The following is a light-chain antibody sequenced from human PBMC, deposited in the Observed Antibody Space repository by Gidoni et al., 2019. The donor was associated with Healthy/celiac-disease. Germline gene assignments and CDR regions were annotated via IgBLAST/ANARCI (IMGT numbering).Light chain of an antibody. V-gene: IGLV2-14*01. CDR1: SSDVGGYNY. CDR3: SAYTSSSTLV. Sequence: QPALTQPASVSGSPGKSITISCTGTSSDVGGYNYVSWYQQHPGEAPKLMIYDVSNRPSGVSNRFSGSKSGNTASLTISGLQAEDEADYYCSAYTSSSTLVFGGGTKLTVL. J-gene: IGLJ2*01. CDR2: DVS.